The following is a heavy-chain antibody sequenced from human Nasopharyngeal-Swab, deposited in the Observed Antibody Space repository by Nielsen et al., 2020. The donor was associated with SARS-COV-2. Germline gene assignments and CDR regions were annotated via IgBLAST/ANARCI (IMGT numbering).Heavy chain of an antibody. CDR2: ISYDGSNK. CDR1: GFTFSSYG. Sequence: GESLKISCAASGFTFSSYGMHWVRQAPGKGLEWVAVISYDGSNKYYADSVKGRFTISRDNSKNTLYLQMNSLRAEDTAVYYCASSPRGPSSWLGGYFDYWGQGTLVTVSS. V-gene: IGHV3-30*03. D-gene: IGHD6-19*01. J-gene: IGHJ4*02. CDR3: ASSPRGPSSWLGGYFDY.